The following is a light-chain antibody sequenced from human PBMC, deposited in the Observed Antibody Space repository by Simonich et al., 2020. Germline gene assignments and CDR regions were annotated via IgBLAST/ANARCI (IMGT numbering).Light chain of an antibody. CDR2: EDN. V-gene: IGLV6-57*01. J-gene: IGLJ2*01. Sequence: NFMLTQPHSVSESPGKTVTISCTRGSGSIASNYVQWYQQRPGSSPTTVIYEDNQRPSGFPVRFSGSIDSSSNSASLTISGLKTEDEADYYCQSYDSSNRVFGGGTKLTVL. CDR1: SGSIASNY. CDR3: QSYDSSNRV.